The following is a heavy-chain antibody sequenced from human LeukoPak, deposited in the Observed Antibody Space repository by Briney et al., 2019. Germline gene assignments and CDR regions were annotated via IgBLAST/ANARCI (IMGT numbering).Heavy chain of an antibody. V-gene: IGHV3-7*01. CDR3: GRVRPGDADY. Sequence: GRSLRLSCAASGFTFSTYWMTWVRQAPGKGLEWVASISSDGSGKYYMDSVKGRFTISRDNAKNSLFLQMNSLRAEDTAVHYCGRVRPGDADYWGQGTLVTVSS. D-gene: IGHD1-26*01. CDR1: GFTFSTYW. J-gene: IGHJ4*02. CDR2: ISSDGSGK.